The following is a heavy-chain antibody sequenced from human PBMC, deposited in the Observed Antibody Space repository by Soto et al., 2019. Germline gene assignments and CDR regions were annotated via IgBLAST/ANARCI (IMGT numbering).Heavy chain of an antibody. CDR3: EESDCSSTSCPTIDY. J-gene: IGHJ4*02. D-gene: IGHD2-2*01. CDR1: GFTFSSYA. V-gene: IGHV3-23*01. CDR2: ISGSGGST. Sequence: GGSLRLSCAASGFTFSSYAMSWVRQAPGKGLEWVSAISGSGGSTYYADSVKGRFTISRDNSKNTLYLQMNSLRAEAAVLYCCEESDCSSTSCPTIDYWGQGTLVTVSS.